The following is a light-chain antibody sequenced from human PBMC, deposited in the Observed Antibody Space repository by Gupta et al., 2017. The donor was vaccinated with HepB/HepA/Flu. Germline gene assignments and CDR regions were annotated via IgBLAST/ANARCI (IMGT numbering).Light chain of an antibody. Sequence: EIVLTQSPATLSLSPGERATLSCRASQSISNSLSLAWYQQKPGQAPRLLIYDTFNRATGVPARFSGSGSGTDFTLTISSREAEDFAVYYCQQRSNWPPLSFGQGTRVEIK. CDR2: DTF. V-gene: IGKV3-11*01. CDR1: QSISNS. J-gene: IGKJ5*01. CDR3: QQRSNWPPLS.